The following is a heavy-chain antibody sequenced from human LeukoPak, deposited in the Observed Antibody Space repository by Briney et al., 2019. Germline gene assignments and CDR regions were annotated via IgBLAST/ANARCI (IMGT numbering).Heavy chain of an antibody. CDR1: GASISSSSYY. CDR2: IFYNGGA. CDR3: ARGMRDYVWGSYRYSTPFDY. D-gene: IGHD3-16*02. V-gene: IGHV4-39*01. J-gene: IGHJ4*02. Sequence: SETLSLTCTVSGASISSSSYYWGWIRQPPGKGLEWTGSIFYNGGAYYNPSLKSRVTISVDTSKNQFSLRLSSVTASDTTVYYCARGMRDYVWGSYRYSTPFDYWVQGTLVTDCS.